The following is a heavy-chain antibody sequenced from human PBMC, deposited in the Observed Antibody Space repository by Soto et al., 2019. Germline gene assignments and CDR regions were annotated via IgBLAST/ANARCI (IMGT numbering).Heavy chain of an antibody. D-gene: IGHD3-3*01. CDR1: GFTFSNYA. J-gene: IGHJ3*02. V-gene: IGHV3-23*01. CDR2: VFSSGDST. CDR3: ARAYYDGWRGHFPEFAFDI. Sequence: GGSLRLSCAASGFTFSNYAMTWVRQAPGKGLEWISTVFSSGDSTYYADSVKGRFTISRDNSKNTLYLQMNSLRAEDTAVFYCARAYYDGWRGHFPEFAFDIWGQATMVTVS.